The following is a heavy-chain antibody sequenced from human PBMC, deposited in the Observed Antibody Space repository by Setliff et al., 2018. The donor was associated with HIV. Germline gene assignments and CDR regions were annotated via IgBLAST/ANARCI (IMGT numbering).Heavy chain of an antibody. D-gene: IGHD2-21*01. Sequence: GESLKISCATSGFTFSSYAMSWVRQAPGKGLEWVSAISGSGDSTYYADSVKGRFTISRDNSKNSLYLQMNSLRAEDTAVYYCARRYCGGNRCSVNWFDPWGQGTLVTVSS. V-gene: IGHV3-23*01. CDR2: ISGSGDST. CDR3: ARRYCGGNRCSVNWFDP. CDR1: GFTFSSYA. J-gene: IGHJ5*02.